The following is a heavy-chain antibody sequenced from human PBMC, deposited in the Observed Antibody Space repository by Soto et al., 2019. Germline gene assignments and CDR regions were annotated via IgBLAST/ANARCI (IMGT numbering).Heavy chain of an antibody. CDR1: GGSFSGYQ. CDR2: IKDSGNI. D-gene: IGHD3-10*01. CDR3: ARGLILWFGELSRRGGYYYYIAV. V-gene: IGHV4-34*01. Sequence: QVQLQQWGAGLLKPSETLSLTCAVYGGSFSGYQWTWIRQTPGKGLEWIGAIKDSGNINYNPSLKSRVTILVDTAKKQISLKLSSVTAADAAVYYCARGLILWFGELSRRGGYYYYIAVWGKGTAVTVTS. J-gene: IGHJ6*03.